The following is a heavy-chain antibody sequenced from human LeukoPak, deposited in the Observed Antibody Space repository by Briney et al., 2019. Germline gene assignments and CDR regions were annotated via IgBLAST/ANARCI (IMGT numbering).Heavy chain of an antibody. CDR2: IYARGST. D-gene: IGHD2-21*01. CDR3: ARRDTSCGIDY. V-gene: IGHV4-4*07. Sequence: SETLSLTCTVSGGSISSYYWSWIRQPAGKGLEWIGRIYARGSTNYNPSLKSRVTISVDTSKNQFSLKLSSVTAADTAVYYCARRDTSCGIDYWGQGTLVTVSS. CDR1: GGSISSYY. J-gene: IGHJ4*02.